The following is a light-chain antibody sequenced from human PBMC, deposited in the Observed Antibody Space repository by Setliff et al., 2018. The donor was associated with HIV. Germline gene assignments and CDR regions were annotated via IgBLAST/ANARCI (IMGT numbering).Light chain of an antibody. J-gene: IGLJ1*01. CDR3: CSYVTGRTYV. CDR2: DVT. V-gene: IGLV2-23*02. Sequence: QSVLTQPASVSGSPGQSITISCTGTNSDVGGYNYVSWYQQYPGKAPKFIIYDVTKRPSGVSDRFSGSKSGNTASLTISGLQAEDEADYFCCSYVTGRTYVFGTGTKVTVL. CDR1: NSDVGGYNY.